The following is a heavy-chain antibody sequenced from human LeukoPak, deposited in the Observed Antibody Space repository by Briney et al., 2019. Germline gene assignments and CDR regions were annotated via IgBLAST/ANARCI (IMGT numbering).Heavy chain of an antibody. J-gene: IGHJ4*02. CDR2: ISGSGGST. CDR1: EFTFSSYA. V-gene: IGHV3-23*01. CDR3: AKVGGIWGGLDY. Sequence: GGSLRLSCAASEFTFSSYAMSWVRQAPGKGLEWVSAISGSGGSTYYADSVKGRFTISRDNSKNTLYLQMNSLRAEDTAVYYCAKVGGIWGGLDYWGQGTLVTVSS. D-gene: IGHD3-16*01.